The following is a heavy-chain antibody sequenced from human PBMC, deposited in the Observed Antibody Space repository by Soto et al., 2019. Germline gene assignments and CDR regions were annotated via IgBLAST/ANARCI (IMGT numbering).Heavy chain of an antibody. Sequence: SSVKVSCKASGGTFSTYTISWVRQAPGQGLEWMGRIIPILNTVNYAQKFQGRVTITADKSTSTAYMELSSLRSEDTAVYYCARHLGGNHYYYGMDVWGQ. D-gene: IGHD3-16*01. CDR3: ARHLGGNHYYYGMDV. CDR1: GGTFSTYT. J-gene: IGHJ6*02. V-gene: IGHV1-69*08. CDR2: IIPILNTV.